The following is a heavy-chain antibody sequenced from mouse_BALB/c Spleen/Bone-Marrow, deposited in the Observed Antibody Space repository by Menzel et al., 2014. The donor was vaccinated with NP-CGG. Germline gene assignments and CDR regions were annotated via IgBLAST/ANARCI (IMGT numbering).Heavy chain of an antibody. CDR2: ISSGSITI. D-gene: IGHD4-1*01. CDR3: TGGGSWEGLDY. Sequence: EVMLVESGGGLVQPGGSRKLSCSASGFSFSSFGMHWVRQAPEKGLEWVAYISSGSITIFYADTVKGRFTISRDNPKNTLFLQMTGVGSEDAAVYCCTGGGSWEGLDYWGQGTTLTVSS. V-gene: IGHV5-17*02. CDR1: GFSFSSFG. J-gene: IGHJ2*01.